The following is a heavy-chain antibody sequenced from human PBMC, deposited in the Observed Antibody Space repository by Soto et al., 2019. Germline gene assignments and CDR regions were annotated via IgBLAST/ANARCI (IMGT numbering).Heavy chain of an antibody. J-gene: IGHJ6*03. CDR2: ISGSGGST. V-gene: IGHV3-23*01. CDR1: GFTFSSYA. Sequence: GGSLRLSCAASGFTFSSYAMSWVRQAPGKGLEWVSAISGSGGSTYYADSVKGRFTISRDNSKNTLYLQMNSLRAEDTAVYYCAGASVRGVRDYYYYYMDVWGKGTTVTVSS. CDR3: AGASVRGVRDYYYYYMDV. D-gene: IGHD3-10*01.